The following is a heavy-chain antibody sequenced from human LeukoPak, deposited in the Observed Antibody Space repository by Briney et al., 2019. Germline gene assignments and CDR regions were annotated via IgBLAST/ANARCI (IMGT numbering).Heavy chain of an antibody. CDR1: GGSISSFY. CDR3: ASRSPYYYYMDV. Sequence: SQTLSLTCTVSGGSISSFYWSWIRQPPGKVLEWIGYIYYIGSTNYNPSLKSRVTISVDTSKNQFSLKLSSVTAADTAVYYCASRSPYYYYMDVWGKGTTVTVSS. V-gene: IGHV4-59*01. J-gene: IGHJ6*03. CDR2: IYYIGST.